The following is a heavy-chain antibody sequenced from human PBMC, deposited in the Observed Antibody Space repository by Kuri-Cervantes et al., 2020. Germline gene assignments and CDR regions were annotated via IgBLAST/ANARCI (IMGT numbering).Heavy chain of an antibody. CDR3: ARVDHYYDSSGWVFDY. V-gene: IGHV1-18*04. D-gene: IGHD3-22*01. J-gene: IGHJ4*02. Sequence: ASVKVSCKASGYTFTGYYMHWVRQAPGQGLEWMGWISAYNGNTNYAQKLQGRVTMTTDTSTSTAYMELSSLRSEDTAVYYCARVDHYYDSSGWVFDYWGQGTLVTVSS. CDR1: GYTFTGYY. CDR2: ISAYNGNT.